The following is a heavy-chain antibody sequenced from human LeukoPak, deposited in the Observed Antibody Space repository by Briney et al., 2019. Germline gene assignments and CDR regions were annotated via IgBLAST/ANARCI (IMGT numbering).Heavy chain of an antibody. CDR1: GFTFDDYA. CDR2: ISWNSGSI. Sequence: GGCLRLSCAASGFTFDDYAMHWVRQAPGKGLEWVSGISWNSGSIGYADSVKGRFTISRDNAKNSLYLQMNSLRAEDTALYYCAKDTTGRPHDAFDIWGQGTMVTVSS. CDR3: AKDTTGRPHDAFDI. J-gene: IGHJ3*02. V-gene: IGHV3-9*01. D-gene: IGHD4-17*01.